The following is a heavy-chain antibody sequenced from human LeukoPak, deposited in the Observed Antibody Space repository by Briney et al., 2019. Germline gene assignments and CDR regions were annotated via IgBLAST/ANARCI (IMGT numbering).Heavy chain of an antibody. D-gene: IGHD2-2*03. J-gene: IGHJ4*02. CDR2: ISVYNGNT. CDR1: GYTFTSYG. CDR3: ARETGYCSSTSYCPFDY. V-gene: IGHV1-18*01. Sequence: ASVKVSCKASGYTFTSYGISWVRQAPGQGLEWMGWISVYNGNTNYAQKLQGRVTMTIDTSTSTAYMELRSLRSDDTAVYYCARETGYCSSTSYCPFDYWGQGTLVTVSS.